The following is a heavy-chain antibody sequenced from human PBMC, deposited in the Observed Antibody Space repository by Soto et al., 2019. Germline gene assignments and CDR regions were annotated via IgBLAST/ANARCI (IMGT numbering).Heavy chain of an antibody. CDR2: INHSGST. V-gene: IGHV4-34*01. J-gene: IGHJ4*02. Sequence: PSETLSLTCAVYGGSFSGYYWTWIRQPPGKGLEWIGEINHSGSTNYNPSLKSRVTISVDTSKNQFSLKLSSVTAADTAVYYCARGQRIGVITTWFDFWGQGTLVTVSS. CDR3: ARGQRIGVITTWFDF. CDR1: GGSFSGYY. D-gene: IGHD3-22*01.